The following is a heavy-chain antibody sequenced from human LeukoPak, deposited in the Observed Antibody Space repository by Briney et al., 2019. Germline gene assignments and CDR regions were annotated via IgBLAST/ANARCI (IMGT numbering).Heavy chain of an antibody. Sequence: TGGSLRLSCAASGFTFSSYSMNWVRQAPGKGLEWVSSISSSSSYIYYADSVKGRFTISRDNAKNSLYLQMNSLRAEDTAVYYCARAKFDSSGHHDAFDIWGQGTMVTVSS. V-gene: IGHV3-21*04. D-gene: IGHD3-22*01. CDR1: GFTFSSYS. CDR2: ISSSSSYI. CDR3: ARAKFDSSGHHDAFDI. J-gene: IGHJ3*02.